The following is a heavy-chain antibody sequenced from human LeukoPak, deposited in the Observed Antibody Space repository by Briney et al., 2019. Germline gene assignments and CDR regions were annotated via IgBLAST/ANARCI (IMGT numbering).Heavy chain of an antibody. V-gene: IGHV3-23*01. CDR1: GFTFSSYA. Sequence: GGSLRLSCAASGFTFSSYAMSWVRQAPGKGLEWVSAISGSGGSTYYADSVKGRFTISRDNSKNTLYLQMNSLRAEDTAVYYCAKSGIVVVIRTGASYYFDYWGQGTLVTVSS. CDR3: AKSGIVVVIRTGASYYFDY. CDR2: ISGSGGST. J-gene: IGHJ4*02. D-gene: IGHD3-22*01.